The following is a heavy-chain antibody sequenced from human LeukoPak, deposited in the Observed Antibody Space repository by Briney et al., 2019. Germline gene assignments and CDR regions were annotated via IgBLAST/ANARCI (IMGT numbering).Heavy chain of an antibody. CDR2: ISSNSSYI. CDR1: GFTFSSYA. V-gene: IGHV3-21*01. J-gene: IGHJ1*01. CDR3: ASPWYSSTSEYFQH. Sequence: GGSLRLSCAASGFTFSSYAMSWGRQAPGKGLEWVSTISSNSSYIYYADSVKGRFTISRDNAKNSLYLQMNSLRAEDTAVYYCASPWYSSTSEYFQHWGQGTLVTVSS. D-gene: IGHD6-13*01.